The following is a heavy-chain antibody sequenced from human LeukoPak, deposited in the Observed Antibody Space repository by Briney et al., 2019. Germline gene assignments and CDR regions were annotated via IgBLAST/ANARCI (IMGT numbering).Heavy chain of an antibody. J-gene: IGHJ4*02. D-gene: IGHD3-22*01. CDR2: ISYDGSNK. CDR3: AKGMYDSSGYFDY. CDR1: GFTFSSYG. V-gene: IGHV3-30*18. Sequence: GGSLRLSCAASGFTFSSYGVHWVRQAPGKGLEWVAVISYDGSNKYYADSVKGRFTISGDNSKNTLYLQMNSLRAEDTAVYYCAKGMYDSSGYFDYWGQGTLVTVSS.